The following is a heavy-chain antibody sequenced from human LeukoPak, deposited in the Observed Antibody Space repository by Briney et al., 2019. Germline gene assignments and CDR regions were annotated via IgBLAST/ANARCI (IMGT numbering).Heavy chain of an antibody. CDR2: IYHSGST. J-gene: IGHJ5*02. CDR1: GGSMSSYY. V-gene: IGHV4-59*01. Sequence: SETLSLTCSVSGGSMSSYYWSWIRQSPGKGLEWIGYIYHSGSTDYNSSLKSRVTISEDTSKKQLSLKVSSVTAADTAVYYCARMYGTLDRFDPWGQGTLVTVSS. CDR3: ARMYGTLDRFDP. D-gene: IGHD3-16*02.